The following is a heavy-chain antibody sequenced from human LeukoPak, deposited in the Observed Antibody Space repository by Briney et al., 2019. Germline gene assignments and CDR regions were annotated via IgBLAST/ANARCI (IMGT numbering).Heavy chain of an antibody. CDR1: GGTFSRHT. D-gene: IGHD3-3*01. CDR2: IIPIFGTV. J-gene: IGHJ6*03. Sequence: GASVKVCCKASGGTFSRHTISWVRQAPGQGLEWMGGIIPIFGTVNYAQKFQGRVTITADKSTSTAYMELSGLRSEDTAVYYCARSLYRFLEWSYRSYYYYYMDVWGKGTTVTVSS. V-gene: IGHV1-69*06. CDR3: ARSLYRFLEWSYRSYYYYYMDV.